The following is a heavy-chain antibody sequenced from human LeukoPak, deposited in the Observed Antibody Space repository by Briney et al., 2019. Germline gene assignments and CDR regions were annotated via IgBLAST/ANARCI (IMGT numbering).Heavy chain of an antibody. J-gene: IGHJ6*04. V-gene: IGHV4-59*01. CDR3: ARDNKEFCSGGSCYSD. D-gene: IGHD2-15*01. Sequence: SETLSLTCTVSGGSISSYYWSWIRQPPGKGLEWIGYIYYSGSTNYNPSLKSRVTISVDTSKNQFSLKLSSVTAADTAVYYCARDNKEFCSGGSCYSDWGKGTTVTVSS. CDR1: GGSISSYY. CDR2: IYYSGST.